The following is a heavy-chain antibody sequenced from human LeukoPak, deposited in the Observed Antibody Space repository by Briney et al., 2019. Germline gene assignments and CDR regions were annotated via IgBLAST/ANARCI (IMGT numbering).Heavy chain of an antibody. J-gene: IGHJ4*02. CDR3: ARGGYFDSPFDY. CDR2: IFYSGNT. D-gene: IGHD3-22*01. Sequence: SETLSLTCTVSGDSISNHYWSWIRQPPGKGLVWIGYIFYSGNTHYNPSLKSRVTMSVDTSKSQFSLRLTSVTAADTAVYYCARGGYFDSPFDYWGQGTLVTVSS. CDR1: GDSISNHY. V-gene: IGHV4-59*11.